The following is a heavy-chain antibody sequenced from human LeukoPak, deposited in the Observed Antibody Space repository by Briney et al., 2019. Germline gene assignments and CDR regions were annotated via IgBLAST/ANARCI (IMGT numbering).Heavy chain of an antibody. CDR3: ARDRPVMITFGGVIIAAY. CDR1: GYNFTSYG. D-gene: IGHD3-16*02. CDR2: ISTYNGNT. Sequence: ASVKVSCKAFGYNFTSYGISWVRQAPGQGLEWMGWISTYNGNTNYAQKFQGRVTMTTDRSTNTVYMELRSLRSDDTAVYYCARDRPVMITFGGVIIAAYWSQGTLVSVSS. V-gene: IGHV1-18*01. J-gene: IGHJ4*02.